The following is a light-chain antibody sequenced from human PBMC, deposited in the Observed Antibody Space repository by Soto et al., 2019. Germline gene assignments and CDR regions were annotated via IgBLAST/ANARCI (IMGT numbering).Light chain of an antibody. CDR1: QSISSNY. J-gene: IGKJ3*01. CDR3: QKYSSSTPEFT. CDR2: GAS. V-gene: IGKV3-20*01. Sequence: EIVLTQSPGTLSLSPGERATLSCRASQSISSNYLAWYQQRPGQAPRLLIFGASYRATGLPDRFSGSGSGIDLTLTISRLEPEDFAVYYWQKYSSSTPEFTFGPGTRVESK.